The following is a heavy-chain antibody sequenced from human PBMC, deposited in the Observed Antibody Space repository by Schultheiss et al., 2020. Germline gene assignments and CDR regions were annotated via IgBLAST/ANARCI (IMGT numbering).Heavy chain of an antibody. J-gene: IGHJ5*02. CDR2: IYHSGST. CDR3: ARCRQNNWFDP. CDR1: GGSISSGDYY. Sequence: SETLSLTCTVSGGSISSGDYYWSWIRQPPGKGLEWIGEIYHSGSTNYNPSLKSRVTMSVDTSKNQFSLKLSSVTAADTAVYYCARCRQNNWFDPWGQGTLVTVSS. V-gene: IGHV4-39*07.